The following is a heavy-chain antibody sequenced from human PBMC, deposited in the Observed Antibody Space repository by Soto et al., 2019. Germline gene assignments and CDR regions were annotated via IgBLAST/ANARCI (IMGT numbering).Heavy chain of an antibody. V-gene: IGHV1-8*01. CDR2: VNPNSGNT. CDR3: ARVPFVNFGDSVPFDY. Sequence: VQLLQSGAEVKKPGASVKVSCKTSGFTFTSYDINWVRQAPGQGLEWLGWVNPNSGNTDYAQKFHGRVTMTRNTSITTAYMELSSLRSEDTAVYYCARVPFVNFGDSVPFDYWGQGTLVTVSS. D-gene: IGHD4-17*01. CDR1: GFTFTSYD. J-gene: IGHJ4*02.